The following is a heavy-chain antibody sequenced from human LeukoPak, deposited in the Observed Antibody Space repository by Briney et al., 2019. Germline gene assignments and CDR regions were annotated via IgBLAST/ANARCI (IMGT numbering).Heavy chain of an antibody. V-gene: IGHV3-23*01. Sequence: GGSLRLSCAASGFTFSSYAMSWVRQAPGKGLEWVSAIVGSGSSTYYADSVKGRFTISRDNSKNTLYLQLNRLRAEDTAVYYCAKWGDYDILTGYYDSDYWGQGTLVTVSS. CDR1: GFTFSSYA. J-gene: IGHJ4*02. CDR3: AKWGDYDILTGYYDSDY. CDR2: IVGSGSST. D-gene: IGHD3-9*01.